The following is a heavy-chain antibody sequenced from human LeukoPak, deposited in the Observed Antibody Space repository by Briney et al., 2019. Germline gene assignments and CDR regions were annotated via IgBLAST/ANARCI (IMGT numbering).Heavy chain of an antibody. V-gene: IGHV3-23*01. CDR2: ISGSGGST. CDR1: GFTFSRYA. D-gene: IGHD3-10*01. J-gene: IGHJ6*03. CDR3: ANPGQWKLLWFGESPPAHYYMDV. Sequence: GGSLRLSCAASGFTFSRYAMSWVRQAPGKGLEWVSAISGSGGSTNYADSVKGRFTISRDNSKNTLYLQMNSLRAEDTAVYYCANPGQWKLLWFGESPPAHYYMDVWGKGTTVTVSS.